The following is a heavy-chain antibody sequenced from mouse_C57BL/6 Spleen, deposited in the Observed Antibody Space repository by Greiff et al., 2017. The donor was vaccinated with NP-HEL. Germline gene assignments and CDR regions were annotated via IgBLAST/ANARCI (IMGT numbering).Heavy chain of an antibody. D-gene: IGHD2-1*01. J-gene: IGHJ1*03. CDR3: ARGRSTMVTDWYFDV. V-gene: IGHV5-2*01. CDR2: INSDGGST. CDR1: EYEFPSHD. Sequence: EVMLVESGGGLVQPGESLKLSCESNEYEFPSHDMSWVRKTPEKRLELVAAINSDGGSTYYPDTMERRFIISRDNTKKTLYLQMSSLRSEDTALYYCARGRSTMVTDWYFDVWGTGTTVTVSS.